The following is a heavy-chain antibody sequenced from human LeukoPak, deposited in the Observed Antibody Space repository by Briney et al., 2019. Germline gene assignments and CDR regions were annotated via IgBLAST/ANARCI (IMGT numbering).Heavy chain of an antibody. Sequence: PSQTLSLTCTVSGGSVTSGTFYWSWIRQPPGKGLEWIGYISHSGSTYSNPSLKSRATISVDRSKNQFSLKLSSVTVADTAVYYCARGIVGPTFDYWGQGTLVTVSS. CDR1: GGSVTSGTFY. J-gene: IGHJ4*02. CDR3: ARGIVGPTFDY. D-gene: IGHD1-26*01. V-gene: IGHV4-30-2*01. CDR2: ISHSGST.